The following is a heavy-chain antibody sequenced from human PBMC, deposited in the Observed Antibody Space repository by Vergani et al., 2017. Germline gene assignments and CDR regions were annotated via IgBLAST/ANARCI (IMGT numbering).Heavy chain of an antibody. CDR3: ARYVGIAVAGEEFDWFDP. D-gene: IGHD6-19*01. V-gene: IGHV2-5*02. CDR1: GFSLSTSGVG. CDR2: IYWDDDK. Sequence: QITLKESGPTLVKPTQTLTLTCTFSGFSLSTSGVGVGWIRQPPGKALEWLALIYWDDDKRYSPSLKSRRTITKDNSKNQVVLTMTNMDPVDTATYYCARYVGIAVAGEEFDWFDPWGQGTLVTVSS. J-gene: IGHJ5*02.